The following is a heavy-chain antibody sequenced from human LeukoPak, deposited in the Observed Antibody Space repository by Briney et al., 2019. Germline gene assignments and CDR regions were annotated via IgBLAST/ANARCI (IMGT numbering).Heavy chain of an antibody. J-gene: IGHJ5*02. CDR2: IIPILDIT. V-gene: IGHV1-69*04. CDR1: GYTFADYG. D-gene: IGHD4-17*01. Sequence: GASVKVSCKASGYTFADYGISWVRQAPGQGLEWMGRIIPILDITNYAQRFQGRVTITADEPTNTASMELSSLRSEDTAVYFCARGLSGDWFDPWGQGTLVTVSS. CDR3: ARGLSGDWFDP.